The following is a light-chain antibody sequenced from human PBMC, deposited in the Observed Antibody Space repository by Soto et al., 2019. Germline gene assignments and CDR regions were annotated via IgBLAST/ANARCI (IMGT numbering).Light chain of an antibody. J-gene: IGKJ3*01. CDR3: QKHNTVPLT. V-gene: IGKV1-27*01. CDR2: AAS. Sequence: DVQMTQSPSSLSACVGDRGTITCRASHDISNYVAWLQQKPGKAPKLLIYAASTLQPGVPSRFSGGGSGVDFTLTISSLQPEDVATYYCQKHNTVPLTFGPGTKVDIK. CDR1: HDISNY.